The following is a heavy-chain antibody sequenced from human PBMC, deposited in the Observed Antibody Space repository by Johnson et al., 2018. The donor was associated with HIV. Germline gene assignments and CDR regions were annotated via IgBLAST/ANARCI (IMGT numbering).Heavy chain of an antibody. Sequence: QVQLVESGGGVVQPGRSLRLSCAASGFTFSIYAMHWVRQAPGKGLEWVSLISFDVNDKYYADSVKGRFTISRDNSKNTLYLQMNSLRAEDTAVYYCGRARQWRMGGGAFDIWGQGTMVTVSS. V-gene: IGHV3-30*04. CDR1: GFTFSIYA. D-gene: IGHD6-19*01. CDR2: ISFDVNDK. CDR3: GRARQWRMGGGAFDI. J-gene: IGHJ3*02.